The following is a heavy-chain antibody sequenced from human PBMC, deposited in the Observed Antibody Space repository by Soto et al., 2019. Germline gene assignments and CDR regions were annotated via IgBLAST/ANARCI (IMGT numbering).Heavy chain of an antibody. CDR1: GGSISSGGYY. CDR2: IYYSGST. CDR3: ARDARYCSSTSCSPGSDMDV. V-gene: IGHV4-31*03. D-gene: IGHD2-2*01. J-gene: IGHJ6*03. Sequence: SETLSLTCTVSGGSISSGGYYWSWIRQHPGKGLEWIGYIYYSGSTYYNPSLKSRVTISVDTSKNQFSLKLSSVTAADTAVYYCARDARYCSSTSCSPGSDMDVWGKGTTVTVSS.